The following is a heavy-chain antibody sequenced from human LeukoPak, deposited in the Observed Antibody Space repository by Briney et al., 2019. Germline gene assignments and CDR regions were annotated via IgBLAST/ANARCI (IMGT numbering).Heavy chain of an antibody. V-gene: IGHV4-31*03. CDR2: IYYSGST. D-gene: IGHD6-19*01. J-gene: IGHJ4*02. Sequence: SQTLSLTCTVSGGSISSGGYYWSWIRQHPGKGLEWIGYIYYSGSTYYNPSLKSRVTISVDTSKNQFSLKLSSVTAADTAVYYCASTTGYSSGGIDYWGQGTLVTVSS. CDR1: GGSISSGGYY. CDR3: ASTTGYSSGGIDY.